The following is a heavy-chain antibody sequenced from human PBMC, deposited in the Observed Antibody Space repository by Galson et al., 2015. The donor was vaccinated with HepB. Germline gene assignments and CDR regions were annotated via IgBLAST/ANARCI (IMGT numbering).Heavy chain of an antibody. CDR1: GFTFDDYA. Sequence: SLRLSCAASGFTFDDYAMHWVRQAPGKGLEWVSGISWNSDYMGYADSVKGRFTISRDNAKNSLYLQMSSLRAEDTALYYCAKKVADGTFDIWGQGTMVTVSS. CDR2: ISWNSDYM. J-gene: IGHJ3*02. V-gene: IGHV3-9*01. CDR3: AKKVADGTFDI. D-gene: IGHD6-19*01.